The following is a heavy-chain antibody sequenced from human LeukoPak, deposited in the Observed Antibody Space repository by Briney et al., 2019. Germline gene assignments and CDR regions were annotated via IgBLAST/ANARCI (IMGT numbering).Heavy chain of an antibody. Sequence: GGSLRLSCAASGFSFSSYAMTWVRQAPGKGLEWVSSISGNGLNIYYADSVKGRFTISRDNSKTTLYLQMNTLGAEDTAVYYCAREALRPVRGFISVYFDYWGQGALVTVSS. CDR1: GFSFSSYA. CDR3: AREALRPVRGFISVYFDY. CDR2: ISGNGLNI. D-gene: IGHD3-10*02. V-gene: IGHV3-23*01. J-gene: IGHJ4*02.